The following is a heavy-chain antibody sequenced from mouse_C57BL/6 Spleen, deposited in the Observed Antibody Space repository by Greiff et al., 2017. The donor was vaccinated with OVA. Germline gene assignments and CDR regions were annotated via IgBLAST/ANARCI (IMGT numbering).Heavy chain of an antibody. CDR2: INPNNGGT. Sequence: EVQLQQSGPELVKPGASVKIPCKASGYTFTDYNMDWVKQSHGKSLEWIGDINPNNGGTIYNQKFKGKATLTVDKSSSTAYMELRSLTSEDTAVYYCARRSPLEDYFDYWGQGTTLTVSS. D-gene: IGHD4-1*01. V-gene: IGHV1-18*01. CDR3: ARRSPLEDYFDY. CDR1: GYTFTDYN. J-gene: IGHJ2*01.